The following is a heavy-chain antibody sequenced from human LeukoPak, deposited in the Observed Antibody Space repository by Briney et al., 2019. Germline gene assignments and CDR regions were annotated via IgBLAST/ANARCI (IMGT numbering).Heavy chain of an antibody. J-gene: IGHJ4*02. CDR2: ISGSGGVST. D-gene: IGHD6-13*01. CDR3: AKVPLIAAPKHFDY. CDR1: GFTLSSYD. V-gene: IGHV3-23*01. Sequence: GGSLRLSCAASGFTLSSYDMSWVRQAPGKGLEWVSAISGSGGVSTYYADSVKGRFTISRDNSKNILYLQMNSLRAEDTAVYYCAKVPLIAAPKHFDYWGQGTLVTVSS.